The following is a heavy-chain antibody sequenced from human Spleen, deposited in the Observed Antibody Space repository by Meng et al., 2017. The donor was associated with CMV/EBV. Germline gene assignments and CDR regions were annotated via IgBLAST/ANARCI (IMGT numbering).Heavy chain of an antibody. CDR3: ARGYFGAGSYRLFDH. D-gene: IGHD3-10*01. V-gene: IGHV3-33*01. CDR1: GITLSSFG. CDR2: IWYDGSNK. J-gene: IGHJ4*02. Sequence: GGSLRLSCAASGITLSSFGMHWVRQAPGKGLEWVAVIWYDGSNKYYADSVKGRFTISRDNSKNTLYLQMNSLRAEDTAVYYCARGYFGAGSYRLFDHWGQGALVTVSS.